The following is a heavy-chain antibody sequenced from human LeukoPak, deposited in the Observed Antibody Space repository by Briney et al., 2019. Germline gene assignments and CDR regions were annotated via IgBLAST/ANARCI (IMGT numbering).Heavy chain of an antibody. CDR2: IYGDGTT. V-gene: IGHV3-66*02. D-gene: IGHD3-10*01. Sequence: HPGGSLRLSCAASGFTVSNDYMAWVRQAPGRGLEWVSLIYGDGTTFYTDSVKGRFTISRDNFKNTLYLQMSSLRPEDTALYYCARDRAGAPSWVALDPWGQGTLVTVSS. CDR3: ARDRAGAPSWVALDP. J-gene: IGHJ5*02. CDR1: GFTVSNDY.